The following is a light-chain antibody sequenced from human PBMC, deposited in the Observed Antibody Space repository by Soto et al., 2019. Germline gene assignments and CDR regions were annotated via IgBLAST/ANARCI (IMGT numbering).Light chain of an antibody. Sequence: EIVLTQSPGTLSLSPGERATLSCRASQSVSNNYLAWYQQKPGQAPRLLIYRASTRATDIPARFSGSGSGTEFTLTISSLQSEDFAVYHCQQYYNWWTFGQGTKVDIK. CDR1: QSVSNN. V-gene: IGKV3-15*01. J-gene: IGKJ1*01. CDR2: RAS. CDR3: QQYYNWWT.